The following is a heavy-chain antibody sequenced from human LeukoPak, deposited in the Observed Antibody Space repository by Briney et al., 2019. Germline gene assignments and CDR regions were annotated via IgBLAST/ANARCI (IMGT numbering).Heavy chain of an antibody. J-gene: IGHJ6*03. CDR2: IYYSGST. D-gene: IGHD6-19*01. CDR3: ASVRIGSGYYYYYMDV. CDR1: GGSISSSSYY. V-gene: IGHV4-39*07. Sequence: PSETLSLTCTVSGGSISSSSYYWGWIRQPPGKGLEWIGSIYYSGSTYYNPSLKSRVTISVDTSKNQFSLKLSSVTAADTAVYYCASVRIGSGYYYYYMDVWGKGTTVTISS.